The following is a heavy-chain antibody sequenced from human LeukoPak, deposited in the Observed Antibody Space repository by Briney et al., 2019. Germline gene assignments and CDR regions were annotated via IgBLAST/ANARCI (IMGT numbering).Heavy chain of an antibody. D-gene: IGHD3-3*01. V-gene: IGHV3-13*01. CDR3: ARGSYDFWSGLYPRYLDY. Sequence: PGGSLRLSCAASGFTFSSYDMHWVRQATGKGLEWVPAIGTAGDTYYPGSVKGRFTISRENAKNSLYLQMNSLRAEDTAVYYCARGSYDFWSGLYPRYLDYWGQGTLVTVSS. CDR2: IGTAGDT. J-gene: IGHJ4*02. CDR1: GFTFSSYD.